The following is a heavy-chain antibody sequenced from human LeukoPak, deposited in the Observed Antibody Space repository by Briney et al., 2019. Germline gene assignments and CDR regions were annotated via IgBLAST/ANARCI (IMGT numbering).Heavy chain of an antibody. D-gene: IGHD6-6*01. CDR3: ARDHGSSPDFFGY. CDR2: ISSSSSYI. J-gene: IGHJ4*02. V-gene: IGHV3-21*01. Sequence: PGGSLRLSCAASGFTFSSYSMNWVRQAPGKGLEWVSSISSSSSYIYYADSVKGRFTISRDSAKNSLYLQMNSLRAEDTAVYYCARDHGSSPDFFGYWGQGTLVTVSS. CDR1: GFTFSSYS.